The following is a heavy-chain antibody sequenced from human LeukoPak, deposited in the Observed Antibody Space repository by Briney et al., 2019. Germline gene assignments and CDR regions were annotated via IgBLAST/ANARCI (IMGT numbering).Heavy chain of an antibody. J-gene: IGHJ6*03. CDR2: IWYDGSNK. CDR3: AKDPVLRFLEWFEGDYYMDV. Sequence: GRSLRLSCAASGFTFSSYGMHWVRPAPGKGVEGVAVIWYDGSNKYYADSVKGRFTISRDNSKNTLYLQMNSLRAEDTAVYYCAKDPVLRFLEWFEGDYYMDVWGKGTTVTVSS. D-gene: IGHD3-3*01. V-gene: IGHV3-33*06. CDR1: GFTFSSYG.